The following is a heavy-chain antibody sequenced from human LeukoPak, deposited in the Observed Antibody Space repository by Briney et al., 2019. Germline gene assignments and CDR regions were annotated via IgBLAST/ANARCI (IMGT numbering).Heavy chain of an antibody. CDR3: AREVVIATPYYYYYGMDV. J-gene: IGHJ6*02. CDR2: ISAYNGNT. CDR1: GYTSTSYG. D-gene: IGHD2/OR15-2a*01. Sequence: ASVKVSCKASGYTSTSYGISWVRQAPGQGLEWMGWISAYNGNTNYAQKLQGRVTMTTDTSTSTAYMELRSLRSDDTAVYYCAREVVIATPYYYYYGMDVWGQGTTVTVSS. V-gene: IGHV1-18*01.